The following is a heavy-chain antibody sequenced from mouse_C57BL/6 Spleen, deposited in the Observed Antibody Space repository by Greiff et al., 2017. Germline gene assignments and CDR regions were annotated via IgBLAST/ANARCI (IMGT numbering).Heavy chain of an antibody. CDR2: IDPEAGGT. Sequence: VQLQQSGAELVRPGASVTLSCKASGYTFTDYEMHWVKQTPVHGLEWIGAIDPEAGGTAYNQKFKGKAILTADKSSSTAYMELRSLTSEDSAVYYCTRESTTWYYFDYWGQGTTLTVSS. V-gene: IGHV1-15*01. CDR3: TRESTTWYYFDY. J-gene: IGHJ2*01. CDR1: GYTFTDYE. D-gene: IGHD5-5*01.